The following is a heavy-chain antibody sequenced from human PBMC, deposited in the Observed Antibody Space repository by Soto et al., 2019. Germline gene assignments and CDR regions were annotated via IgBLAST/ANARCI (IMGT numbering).Heavy chain of an antibody. CDR2: ISYDEATT. CDR1: RSAFRIYS. Sequence: PGGSLKLSCSASRSAFRIYSIHWACQEPGKGLEWITLISYDEATTYYADSVKGRFTISRDDSKNVSYLQMDSLGREDTGVYFCSIQMYFFDRSGYFPPPIWGQGTLVTVSS. CDR3: SIQMYFFDRSGYFPPPI. J-gene: IGHJ4*02. D-gene: IGHD3-22*01. V-gene: IGHV3-30-3*01.